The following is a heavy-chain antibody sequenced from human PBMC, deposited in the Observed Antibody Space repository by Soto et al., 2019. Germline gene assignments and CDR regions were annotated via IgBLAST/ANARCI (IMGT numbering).Heavy chain of an antibody. D-gene: IGHD5-12*01. V-gene: IGHV3-23*01. J-gene: IGHJ6*03. CDR3: ARDSTIPRRYYMDV. CDR2: ISGSGGST. CDR1: GFTFSSYA. Sequence: PGGSLRLSCAASGFTFSSYAMSWVRQAPGKGLEWVSAISGSGGSTYYADSVKGRFTISRDNSKNTLYLQMNSLRAEDTAVYYCARDSTIPRRYYMDVWGKGTTVTVSS.